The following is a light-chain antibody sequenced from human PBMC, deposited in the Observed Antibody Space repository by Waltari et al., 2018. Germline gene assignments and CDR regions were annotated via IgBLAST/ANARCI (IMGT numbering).Light chain of an antibody. Sequence: DVGLTQSPLSLPVTPGQSASISGRSSQSLIYTDGISYLNWFHQRPGQAPRRLIYKVSNRDSGVPDRFSGSGSGTDFTLMISSVEADDVGVYFCMQATHWPVTFGQGTRLEIK. CDR1: QSLIYTDGISY. CDR3: MQATHWPVT. J-gene: IGKJ5*01. V-gene: IGKV2-30*01. CDR2: KVS.